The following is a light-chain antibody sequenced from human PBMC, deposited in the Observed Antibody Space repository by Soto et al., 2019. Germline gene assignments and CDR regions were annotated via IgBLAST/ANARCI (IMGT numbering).Light chain of an antibody. Sequence: EIVMTQSPATLSVSPGERATLSCRASQSVSSNLAWYQQKPGQAPRLLIYGASTRATGIPARSSGSGSGTEFTLTISSLQSEDFAVYYCQHYSNWPPWTFGQGTKVEIK. CDR2: GAS. CDR1: QSVSSN. J-gene: IGKJ1*01. V-gene: IGKV3-15*01. CDR3: QHYSNWPPWT.